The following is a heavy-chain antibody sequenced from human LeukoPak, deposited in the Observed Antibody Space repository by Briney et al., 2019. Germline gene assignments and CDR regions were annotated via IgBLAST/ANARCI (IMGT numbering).Heavy chain of an antibody. CDR1: GGTFSSYA. J-gene: IGHJ6*02. D-gene: IGHD2-2*01. Sequence: SVKVSCKASGGTFSSYAISWVRQAPGQGLEWMGGIIPIFGTANYAQKFQGRVTITRDTSASTAYMELSSLRSEDTAVYYCASSSTSFHYYYYGMDVWGQGTTVTVSS. CDR2: IIPIFGTA. V-gene: IGHV1-69*05. CDR3: ASSSTSFHYYYYGMDV.